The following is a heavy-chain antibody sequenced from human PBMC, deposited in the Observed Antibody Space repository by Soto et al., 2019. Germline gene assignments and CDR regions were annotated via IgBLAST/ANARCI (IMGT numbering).Heavy chain of an antibody. V-gene: IGHV4-34*01. Sequence: SETLSLTCAVSGGSFSGYYGSWIRQPPGKGLEWIGEISHSGSTNYNPSLKSRVTISLDTPKNQFSLKLSSVTGADTAVYYCARDYYGSGSYYNNLLDYWGQGTRVTVSS. CDR2: ISHSGST. D-gene: IGHD3-10*01. CDR1: GGSFSGYY. J-gene: IGHJ4*02. CDR3: ARDYYGSGSYYNNLLDY.